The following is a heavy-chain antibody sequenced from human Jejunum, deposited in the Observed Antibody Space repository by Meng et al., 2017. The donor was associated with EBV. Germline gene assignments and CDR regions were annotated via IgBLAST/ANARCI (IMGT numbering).Heavy chain of an antibody. CDR1: GFTLSSYW. CDR3: VRGPPPDT. J-gene: IGHJ5*02. V-gene: IGHV3-74*01. Sequence: LGDAGGGLVQPGDSLRLSCAASGFTLSSYWMHWVRQAPGKGLVWVSRINSDGSKTNYADSVKGRFTISRDIAKNTLYLQLNSLRADDTAVYYCVRGPPPDTWGQGTLVTVSS. CDR2: INSDGSKT.